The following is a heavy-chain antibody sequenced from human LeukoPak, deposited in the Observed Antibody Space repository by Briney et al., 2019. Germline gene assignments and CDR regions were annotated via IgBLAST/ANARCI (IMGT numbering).Heavy chain of an antibody. CDR3: ARHTGTYFNY. V-gene: IGHV3-7*01. J-gene: IGHJ4*02. D-gene: IGHD1-26*01. CDR1: GFTFSTYW. CDR2: IKKDGSET. Sequence: GGSLRLSCAASGFTFSTYWMTWPRQAPGKGLEWVANIKKDGSETYYVHSVKGRFTISRDNAKSSLYLQMNSLRAEDTAVYYCARHTGTYFNYWGQGTLVTVSS.